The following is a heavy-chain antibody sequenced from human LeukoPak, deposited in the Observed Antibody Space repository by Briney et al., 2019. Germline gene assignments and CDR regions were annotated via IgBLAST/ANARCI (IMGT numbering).Heavy chain of an antibody. CDR1: GYSISSGYY. J-gene: IGHJ5*02. Sequence: SETLSLTCAVSGYSISSGYYWGWIRQPPGKGLEWIGSIYHSGSTNYNPSLKTRVTISVDTSKNQFSLKMSSVTAADTAVYYCARGGGYNWFDPWGQGTLVTVSS. D-gene: IGHD1-26*01. CDR3: ARGGGYNWFDP. V-gene: IGHV4-38-2*01. CDR2: IYHSGST.